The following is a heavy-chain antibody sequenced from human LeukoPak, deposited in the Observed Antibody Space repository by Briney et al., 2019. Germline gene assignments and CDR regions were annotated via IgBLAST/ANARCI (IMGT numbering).Heavy chain of an antibody. CDR3: ARQRSSGYPDY. CDR1: GGSISSYY. J-gene: IGHJ4*02. V-gene: IGHV4-34*01. Sequence: SETLSLTCTVSGGSISSYYWSWIRQPPGKGLEWIGEINHSGSTNYNPSLKSRVTISVDTSKNQLSLKLSSVTAADTAVYYCARQRSSGYPDYWGQGTLVTVSS. D-gene: IGHD3-22*01. CDR2: INHSGST.